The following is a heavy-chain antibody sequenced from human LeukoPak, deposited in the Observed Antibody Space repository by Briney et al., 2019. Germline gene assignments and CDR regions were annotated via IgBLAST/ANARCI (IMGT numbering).Heavy chain of an antibody. CDR2: IYHSGST. CDR3: AKGYCRGNSCYDDRGAFDY. CDR1: GGSISSYY. V-gene: IGHV4-59*04. J-gene: IGHJ4*02. Sequence: SETLSLTCTVSGGSISSYYWSWLRQPPGKGLQWIGSIYHSGSTYYNPSLKSRVTISVDTSKNQFSLKLRSVTAADTAVYYCAKGYCRGNSCYDDRGAFDYWGQGTLVTVSS. D-gene: IGHD2-2*01.